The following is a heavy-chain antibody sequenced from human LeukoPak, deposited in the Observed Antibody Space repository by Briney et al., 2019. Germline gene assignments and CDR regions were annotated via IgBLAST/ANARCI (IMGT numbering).Heavy chain of an antibody. CDR1: GYTFTTYG. D-gene: IGHD6-19*01. V-gene: IGHV1-18*01. CDR3: ARDGAVAAVFDY. J-gene: IGHJ4*02. Sequence: ASVKVSCKASGYTFTTYGVTWVRQAPGQGLEWMGWISPYNGDTNYAQNLQGRVTLTADTPTSTAYMELRSLRSDDTAVYYCARDGAVAAVFDYWGQGTLVTVSS. CDR2: ISPYNGDT.